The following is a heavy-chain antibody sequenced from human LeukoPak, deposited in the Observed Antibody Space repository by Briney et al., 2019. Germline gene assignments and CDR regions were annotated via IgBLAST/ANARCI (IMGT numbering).Heavy chain of an antibody. J-gene: IGHJ3*02. CDR3: ARRVYYYDSSGYYSDAFDI. D-gene: IGHD3-22*01. V-gene: IGHV4-59*08. CDR1: GGSISSYY. Sequence: SETLSLTCTVSGGSISSYYWSWIRQPPGKGLEWIGYIYYSGSTNYNPSLKSRVTRSVDTSENQFSLKLSSVTAADTAVYYCARRVYYYDSSGYYSDAFDIWGQGTMVTVSS. CDR2: IYYSGST.